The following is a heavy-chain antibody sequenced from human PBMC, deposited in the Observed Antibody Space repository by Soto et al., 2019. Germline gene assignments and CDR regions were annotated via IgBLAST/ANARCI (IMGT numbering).Heavy chain of an antibody. CDR2: ISAYNGNT. Sequence: GASVNVSCKASGYTFISYCITWVRQAPGQGLEWMGWISAYNGNTNYAQKLQGRVTMTTDTSTSTAYMELRSLRSDDTAVYYCARGPASDLFDPWGQGTLVTVSS. V-gene: IGHV1-18*01. CDR3: ARGPASDLFDP. D-gene: IGHD2-2*01. CDR1: GYTFISYC. J-gene: IGHJ5*02.